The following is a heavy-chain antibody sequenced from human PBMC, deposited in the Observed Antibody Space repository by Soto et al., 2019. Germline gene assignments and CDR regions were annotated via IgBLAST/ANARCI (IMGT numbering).Heavy chain of an antibody. CDR3: ARVSTMILVVPFDY. CDR2: IYYSGST. D-gene: IGHD3-22*01. CDR1: AGSITTTNL. J-gene: IGHJ4*02. Sequence: PSETLSLTCAVSAGSITTTNLWSWVRQPPGKGLEWIGEIYYSGSTNYNPSLESRVTISLDRSKNQFSLNLRSVTAADTAVYYCARVSTMILVVPFDYWGQGTLVTVS. V-gene: IGHV4-4*02.